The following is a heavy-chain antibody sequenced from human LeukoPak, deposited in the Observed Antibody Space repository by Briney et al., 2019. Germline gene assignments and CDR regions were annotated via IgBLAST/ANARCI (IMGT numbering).Heavy chain of an antibody. Sequence: GGSLRLSCAASGLTFNSYSMNWVRQAPGKGLEWVSHISSSSDTIFYADSVKGRFTISRDDAKNSLYPQMNGLRAEDTAVYYCVSPNRFNDYWGQGTLVTVSS. CDR2: ISSSSDTI. D-gene: IGHD3-3*01. CDR3: VSPNRFNDY. V-gene: IGHV3-48*04. CDR1: GLTFNSYS. J-gene: IGHJ4*02.